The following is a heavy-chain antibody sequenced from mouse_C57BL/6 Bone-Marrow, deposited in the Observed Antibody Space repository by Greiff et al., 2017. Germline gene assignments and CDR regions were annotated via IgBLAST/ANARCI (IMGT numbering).Heavy chain of an antibody. CDR2: ISNGGGST. Sequence: EVQVVESGGGLVQPGGSLKLSCAASGFTFSDYYMYWVRQTPEKRLEWVAYISNGGGSTYYPDTVKGRFTISRDNAKNALYLQMSRLKSEDTAMYYCARQGYDYLPFAYWGQGTLVTVSA. D-gene: IGHD2-4*01. CDR1: GFTFSDYY. CDR3: ARQGYDYLPFAY. J-gene: IGHJ3*01. V-gene: IGHV5-12*01.